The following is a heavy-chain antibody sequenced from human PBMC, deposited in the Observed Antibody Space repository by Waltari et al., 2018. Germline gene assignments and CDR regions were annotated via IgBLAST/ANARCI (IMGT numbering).Heavy chain of an antibody. CDR3: ARDSFDIARRGFYYYMDV. Sequence: QVQLQESGPGLVKPSETLSLTCAVSGYSISSGYYWGWIRQPPGKGLEWIGSIYHSGTTSYNPSCKDRVTIAVDTSKNQFSLKLSSVTAADTAVYYCARDSFDIARRGFYYYMDVWGKGTTVTVSS. V-gene: IGHV4-38-2*02. J-gene: IGHJ6*03. CDR1: GYSISSGYY. D-gene: IGHD6-6*01. CDR2: IYHSGTT.